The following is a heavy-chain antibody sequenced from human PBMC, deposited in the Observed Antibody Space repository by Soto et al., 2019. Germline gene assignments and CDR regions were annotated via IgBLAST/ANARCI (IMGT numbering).Heavy chain of an antibody. J-gene: IGHJ5*02. V-gene: IGHV3-23*01. CDR2: ISGSGAHT. CDR3: AKDLSGSTGWHWGRWFDP. D-gene: IGHD6-19*01. CDR1: GFTFSIVA. Sequence: PGGSLRLSCAASGFTFSIVAMSWFRQSPWKWLEWVSTISGSGAHTYYADSVEGRFTISRDNSKNTLYLQMSSLRAEDTAIYYCAKDLSGSTGWHWGRWFDPWGQGTLVTVSS.